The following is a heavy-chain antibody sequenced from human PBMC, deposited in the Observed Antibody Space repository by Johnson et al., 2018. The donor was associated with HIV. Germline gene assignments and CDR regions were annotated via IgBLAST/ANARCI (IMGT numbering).Heavy chain of an antibody. CDR1: GFAFSSYA. CDR3: AKEGYYYDSKNDAFDI. D-gene: IGHD3-22*01. CDR2: IWYDGSNK. V-gene: IGHV3-30*04. J-gene: IGHJ3*02. Sequence: QMQLVESGGGVVQPGTSLRLSCTASGFAFSSYALHWVRQAPGKGLEWVAVIWYDGSNKYYADSVKGRFTISRDNSKNKLYLQMNSLRAEDTAVYYCAKEGYYYDSKNDAFDIWGQGTMVTVSS.